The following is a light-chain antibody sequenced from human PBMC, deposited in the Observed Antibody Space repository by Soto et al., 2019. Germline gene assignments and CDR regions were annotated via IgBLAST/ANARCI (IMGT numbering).Light chain of an antibody. CDR2: VXS. CDR1: PGVTTN. CDR3: QLYKNWPCS. J-gene: IGKJ5*01. V-gene: IGKV3-15*01. Sequence: TRSTGTLSLHQGEKATLTCMTGPGVTTNFAWYQQQSGQSPRLLIYVXSIRATGVPARLSATGSETDFTLTISGLQSGYSAVYFFQLYKNWPCSFGQGTRLAIK.